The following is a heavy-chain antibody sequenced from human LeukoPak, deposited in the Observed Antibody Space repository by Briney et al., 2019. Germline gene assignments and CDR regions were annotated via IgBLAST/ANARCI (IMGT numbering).Heavy chain of an antibody. CDR1: GGTFSSYA. CDR3: ARERVGALVYYYDSSGYNRGWFDP. CDR2: IIPIFGTA. Sequence: SVKVSCKASGGTFSSYAISWVRQAPGQGLEWMGGIIPIFGTANYAQKFQGRVTITTDESTSTAYMELSSLRSEDTAVYYCARERVGALVYYYDSSGYNRGWFDPWGQGTLVTVSS. V-gene: IGHV1-69*05. J-gene: IGHJ5*02. D-gene: IGHD3-22*01.